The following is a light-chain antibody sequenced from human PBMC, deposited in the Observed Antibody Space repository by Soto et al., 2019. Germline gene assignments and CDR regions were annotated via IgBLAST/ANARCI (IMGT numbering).Light chain of an antibody. CDR2: GNS. J-gene: IGLJ2*01. CDR3: QSYDSSLSGVV. CDR1: SSNIGAGYD. V-gene: IGLV1-40*01. Sequence: QSVLTQPPSVSGAPGQRDTISCTGSSSNIGAGYDVHWYQQLPGTAPKLLIYGNSNRPSGVPDRFSGSKSGTSASLAITGIQAEHEADYYCQSYDSSLSGVVFGGGTKLTVL.